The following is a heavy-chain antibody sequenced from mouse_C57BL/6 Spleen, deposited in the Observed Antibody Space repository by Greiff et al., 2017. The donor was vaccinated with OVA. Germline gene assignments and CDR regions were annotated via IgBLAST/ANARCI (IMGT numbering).Heavy chain of an antibody. J-gene: IGHJ2*01. CDR1: GYAFSSSW. Sequence: QVQLQQSGPELVKPGASVKISCKASGYAFSSSWMNWVKQRPGKGLEWIGRIYPGDGDTNYNGKFKGKATLTADKSSSTAYMQLSSLTSEDSAVYFCADSSGNYFDYWGQGTTLTVSS. CDR2: IYPGDGDT. V-gene: IGHV1-82*01. CDR3: ADSSGNYFDY. D-gene: IGHD3-2*02.